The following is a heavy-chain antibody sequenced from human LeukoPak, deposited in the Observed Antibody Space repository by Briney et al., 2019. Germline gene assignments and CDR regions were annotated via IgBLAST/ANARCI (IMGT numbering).Heavy chain of an antibody. Sequence: GGSLRLSCEASGFTFEDYGMTWVRQRPGRGLEYVAEINWNGDNPVYENSLRGRFTISRNNAKNSVFLQMNSLRVDDTAFYYCARRSLSGATTGYYYDSWGQGTLVTVSS. CDR1: GFTFEDYG. D-gene: IGHD1-26*01. CDR3: ARRSLSGATTGYYYDS. CDR2: INWNGDNP. J-gene: IGHJ5*01. V-gene: IGHV3-20*04.